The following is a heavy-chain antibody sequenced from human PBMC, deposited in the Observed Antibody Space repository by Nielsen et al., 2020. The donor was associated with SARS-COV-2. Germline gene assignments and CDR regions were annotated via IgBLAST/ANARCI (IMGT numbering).Heavy chain of an antibody. CDR3: ARVMTDYGWGNWETYHYYGMDV. Sequence: GESLKISCAASGFPFMRYAMSWVRQAPGKGLEWISSIRSSVGYKYYADSVKGRFTISRDNAENSLYLQMNSLRADDTAIYYCARVMTDYGWGNWETYHYYGMDVWGQGTTVAVSS. CDR1: GFPFMRYA. V-gene: IGHV3-21*06. CDR2: IRSSVGYK. J-gene: IGHJ6*02. D-gene: IGHD3-16*01.